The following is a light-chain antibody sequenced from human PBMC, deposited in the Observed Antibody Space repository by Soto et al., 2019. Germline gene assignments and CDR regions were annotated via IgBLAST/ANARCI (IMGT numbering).Light chain of an antibody. CDR1: SSNIGAGYD. Sequence: QSVLTQPPSVSGAPGQRVTISCSGSSSNIGAGYDVHWYQQLPGTAPKLLISANNIRPSGVTDRFSGSKSGTSASLAITGLQAEDEADYYCQSYDSSLSGSGVIGGGTQLTVL. V-gene: IGLV1-40*01. J-gene: IGLJ3*02. CDR3: QSYDSSLSGSGV. CDR2: ANN.